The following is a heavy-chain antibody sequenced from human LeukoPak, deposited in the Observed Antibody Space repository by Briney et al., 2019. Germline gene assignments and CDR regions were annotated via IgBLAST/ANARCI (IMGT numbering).Heavy chain of an antibody. V-gene: IGHV4-39*01. Sequence: PSETLSLTCTVSGGSLSSSSYYWGWVRQPPGKGLEWIGNIYYSGSTYYNPSLKSRLTISLDTSQRQFSLRLSSVTAADTALYYCTRGSYDVLTCYSTLGEYWGQGTLVTVSS. J-gene: IGHJ4*02. CDR1: GGSLSSSSYY. D-gene: IGHD3-9*01. CDR3: TRGSYDVLTCYSTLGEY. CDR2: IYYSGST.